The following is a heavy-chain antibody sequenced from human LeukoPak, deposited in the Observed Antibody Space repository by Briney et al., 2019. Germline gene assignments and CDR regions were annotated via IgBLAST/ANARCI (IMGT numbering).Heavy chain of an antibody. CDR3: ARVPRSYYYYYYMDV. Sequence: PSETLSLTCAVHGGSFSGYYWSWIRQPPGKGLEWIGEINHSGSTNYNPSLKSRVTISVDTSKNQFSLKLSSVTAADTAVYYCARVPRSYYYYYYMDVWGKGTTVTVSS. J-gene: IGHJ6*03. V-gene: IGHV4-34*01. CDR2: INHSGST. CDR1: GGSFSGYY.